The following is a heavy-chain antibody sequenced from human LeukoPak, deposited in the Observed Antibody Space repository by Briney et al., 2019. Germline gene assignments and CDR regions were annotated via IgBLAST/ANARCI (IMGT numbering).Heavy chain of an antibody. CDR3: AREPINSVVGVSYGLDV. CDR1: GFTFSSYW. D-gene: IGHD2-15*01. Sequence: GGSLRLSCAASGFTFSSYWMSWVRQAPGKGLEWVALIWYDGSKTYYEDSMKGRVTISRDNARNTLYLQINNLRAEDTAVYYCAREPINSVVGVSYGLDVWGLGTAVTVSS. J-gene: IGHJ6*02. CDR2: IWYDGSKT. V-gene: IGHV3-33*08.